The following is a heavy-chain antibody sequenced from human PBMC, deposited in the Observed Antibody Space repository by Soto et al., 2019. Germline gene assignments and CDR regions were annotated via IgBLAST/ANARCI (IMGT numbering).Heavy chain of an antibody. CDR3: ARVDSSGYYYYH. CDR1: GGTFSSYA. V-gene: IGHV1-69*13. D-gene: IGHD3-22*01. J-gene: IGHJ4*02. Sequence: ASVTVSCKASGGTFSSYAISWVRQAPGQGLEWMGGIIPIFGTANYAHKFQGRVTITADESTSTAYMELSSLRSEDTGVYYCARVDSSGYYYYHWGQGTLVTVSS. CDR2: IIPIFGTA.